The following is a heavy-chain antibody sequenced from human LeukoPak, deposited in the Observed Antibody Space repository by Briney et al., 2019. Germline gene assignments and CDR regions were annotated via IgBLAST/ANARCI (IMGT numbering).Heavy chain of an antibody. CDR2: INSDGSST. CDR1: GFTFSSYW. CDR3: ARAGLPAAIDY. V-gene: IGHV3-74*01. Sequence: PGGSLRLSCAASGFTFSSYWMHWVRQAPGKGLVWVSRINSDGSSTSYADSVKGRFTISRDNAKNTLYLQMNSLGAEDTAVYYCARAGLPAAIDYWGQGTLVTVSS. J-gene: IGHJ4*02. D-gene: IGHD2-2*01.